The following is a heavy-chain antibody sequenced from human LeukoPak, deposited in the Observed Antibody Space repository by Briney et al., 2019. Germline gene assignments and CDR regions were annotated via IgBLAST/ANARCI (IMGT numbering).Heavy chain of an antibody. V-gene: IGHV3-33*01. CDR2: IWYDGSNK. CDR3: SREIDYFYGSGHLN. D-gene: IGHD3-10*01. Sequence: GRSLRLSCAASGFTFSSYGMHWVRQAPGEGLEWVAVIWYDGSNKYYADSVKGRFTISRDNSKNTLYLQMNSLRAEDTALYYCSREIDYFYGSGHLNWGQGTLVTVSS. CDR1: GFTFSSYG. J-gene: IGHJ4*02.